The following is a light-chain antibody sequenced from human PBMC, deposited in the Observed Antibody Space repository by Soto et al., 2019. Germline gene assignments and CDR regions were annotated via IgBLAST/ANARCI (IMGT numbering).Light chain of an antibody. Sequence: QSVLTQPPSVSVAPGQRVTISCTGSSSNIGAGYDVHWYQQLPGTAPKLLIYGNSNRPSGVPDRFSGSKSGTSAALAITGLQAEDEADYYCQSYDSSEGVVFGGGTKLTVL. CDR2: GNS. CDR3: QSYDSSEGVV. V-gene: IGLV1-40*01. J-gene: IGLJ2*01. CDR1: SSNIGAGYD.